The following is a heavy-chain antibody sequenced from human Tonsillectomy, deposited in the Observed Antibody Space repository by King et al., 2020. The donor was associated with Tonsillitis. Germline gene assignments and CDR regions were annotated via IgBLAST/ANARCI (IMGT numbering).Heavy chain of an antibody. CDR3: VRGGSGSYYHIDY. J-gene: IGHJ4*02. V-gene: IGHV3-74*01. CDR2: INSDVSST. D-gene: IGHD1-26*01. CDR1: GFTFSSYW. Sequence: VQLVESGGGLVQPGGSLRLSCAASGFTFSSYWMHWVRQAPGKGLIWVSRINSDVSSTNYADSVKGRFTTSRDNAKNTLYLQMNSLRVEDTAVYYCVRGGSGSYYHIDYWGQGTLVTVSS.